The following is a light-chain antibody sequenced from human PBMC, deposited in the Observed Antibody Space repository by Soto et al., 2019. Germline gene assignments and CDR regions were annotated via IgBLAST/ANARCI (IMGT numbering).Light chain of an antibody. Sequence: DIQMTQSPSSLSASVGDRVTIICRASQRINTYLNWYQQKPGKAPALLIYGASKLQAGVPSRFSGSGFGTVITLTISSLQVEDFATYYCQQSYYTVWTFGQGTTVEIK. CDR3: QQSYYTVWT. CDR1: QRINTY. J-gene: IGKJ1*01. CDR2: GAS. V-gene: IGKV1-39*01.